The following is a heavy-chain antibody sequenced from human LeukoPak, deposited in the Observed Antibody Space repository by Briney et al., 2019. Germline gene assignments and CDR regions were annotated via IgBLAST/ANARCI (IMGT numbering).Heavy chain of an antibody. Sequence: GASVKVSCKASGYTFTGYYMHWVRQAPGQGLEWMGWINPNSGGTNYAQKFQGRVTMTRDTSISTAYMELSRLRSDDTAVYYCARGRGGYYLGYYFDYWGQGTLVTVSS. CDR2: INPNSGGT. V-gene: IGHV1-2*02. CDR1: GYTFTGYY. D-gene: IGHD3-22*01. J-gene: IGHJ4*02. CDR3: ARGRGGYYLGYYFDY.